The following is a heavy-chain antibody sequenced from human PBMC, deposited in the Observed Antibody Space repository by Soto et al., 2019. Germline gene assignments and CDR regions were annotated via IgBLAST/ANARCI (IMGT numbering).Heavy chain of an antibody. CDR1: GGSFSGYY. V-gene: IGHV4-34*01. CDR2: INHSGST. CDR3: ARMMVRGVINHHYGMDV. J-gene: IGHJ6*02. D-gene: IGHD3-10*01. Sequence: SPETLCLTCAVYGGSFSGYYWSWIRQPPGKGLEWIGEINHSGSTNYNPSLKSRVTISVDTSKNQFSLKLSSVTAADTAVYYCARMMVRGVINHHYGMDVWGRGTTDTVS.